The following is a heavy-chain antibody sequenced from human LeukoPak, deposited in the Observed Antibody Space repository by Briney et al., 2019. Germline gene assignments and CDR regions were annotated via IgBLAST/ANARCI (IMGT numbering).Heavy chain of an antibody. CDR2: FDPEDGET. CDR3: ATDPPGWVTTTFDY. Sequence: ASVTVSCKVSGYTLTELSMHWVRQAPGKGREWMGGFDPEDGETIYAQKFQGRVTMTEDTSTDTAYMELSSLRSEDTAVYYCATDPPGWVTTTFDYWGQGTLVTVSS. V-gene: IGHV1-24*01. D-gene: IGHD6-19*01. J-gene: IGHJ4*02. CDR1: GYTLTELS.